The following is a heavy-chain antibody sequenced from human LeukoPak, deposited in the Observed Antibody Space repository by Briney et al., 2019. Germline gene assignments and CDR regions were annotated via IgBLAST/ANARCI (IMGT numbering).Heavy chain of an antibody. J-gene: IGHJ4*02. CDR2: IKSKTDGGTT. V-gene: IGHV3-15*01. D-gene: IGHD6-19*01. Sequence: GGSLRLSCAASGFTFSNAWMSWVRQALGKGLEWVGSIKSKTDGGTTDYAAPVKGRFTISRDDSKNTLYLQMNSLKTEDTAVYYCTTDLNSSGWYVGYWGQGTLVTVSS. CDR1: GFTFSNAW. CDR3: TTDLNSSGWYVGY.